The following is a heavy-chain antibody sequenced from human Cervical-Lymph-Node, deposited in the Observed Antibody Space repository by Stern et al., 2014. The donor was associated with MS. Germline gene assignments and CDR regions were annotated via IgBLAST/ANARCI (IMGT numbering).Heavy chain of an antibody. CDR2: ISYDGHNK. CDR1: GFSFSDYV. V-gene: IGHV3-30-3*01. Sequence: VQLVESGGGVVQPGRSLRLSCAASGFSFSDYVMHWVRQDPGRGLEWVAVISYDGHNKYYADSVKGRFTISRDNSKNTLDLYMSSLTTGDTAVYYCARDSEAGTLALFVYWGQGTLVTVSS. J-gene: IGHJ4*02. D-gene: IGHD6-19*01. CDR3: ARDSEAGTLALFVY.